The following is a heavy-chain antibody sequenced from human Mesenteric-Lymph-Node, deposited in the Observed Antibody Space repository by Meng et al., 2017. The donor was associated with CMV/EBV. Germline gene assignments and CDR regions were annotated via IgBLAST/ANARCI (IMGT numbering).Heavy chain of an antibody. D-gene: IGHD3-3*01. V-gene: IGHV3-21*01. CDR1: TFTFSAYD. Sequence: GESLKISCAASTFTFSAYDMNWVRQAPGKGLEWVSSISSGSTYMYYADSVKGRFTISRDNAKNTLYLQMNSLRAEDTAVYYCARGAPSTYYDFWSGYLRMENYYYYYGMDVWGQGTTVTVSS. CDR2: ISSGSTYM. CDR3: ARGAPSTYYDFWSGYLRMENYYYYYGMDV. J-gene: IGHJ6*02.